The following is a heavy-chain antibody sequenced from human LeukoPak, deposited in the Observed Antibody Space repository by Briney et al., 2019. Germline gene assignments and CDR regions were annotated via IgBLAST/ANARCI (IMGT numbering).Heavy chain of an antibody. D-gene: IGHD2-2*01. J-gene: IGHJ4*02. V-gene: IGHV3-21*01. CDR2: ISSSSSYI. CDR1: GFTFSSYS. Sequence: GGSLRLSCAASGFTFSSYSMNWVRQAPGKGLEWVSSISSSSSYIYYADSVKGRFTISRDNAKNSLYLQMNSLRAEDTAVYYCARGGSTSREGVGGDYVLDWGQGTLVTVSS. CDR3: ARGGSTSREGVGGDYVLD.